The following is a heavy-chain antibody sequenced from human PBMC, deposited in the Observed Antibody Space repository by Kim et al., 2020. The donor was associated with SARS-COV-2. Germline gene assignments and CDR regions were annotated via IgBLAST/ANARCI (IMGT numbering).Heavy chain of an antibody. J-gene: IGHJ6*02. CDR1: GFTFSSYA. CDR2: ISYDGSNK. CDR3: ARENYGDYAFYGMDV. V-gene: IGHV3-30-3*01. D-gene: IGHD4-17*01. Sequence: GGSLRLSCAASGFTFSSYAMHWVRQAPGKGLEWVAVISYDGSNKYYADSVKGRFTISRDNSKNTLYLQMNSLRAEDTAVYYCARENYGDYAFYGMDVWGQGTTVTVS.